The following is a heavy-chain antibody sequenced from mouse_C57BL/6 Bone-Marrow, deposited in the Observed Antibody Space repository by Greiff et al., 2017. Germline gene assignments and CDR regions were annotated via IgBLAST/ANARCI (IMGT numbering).Heavy chain of an antibody. CDR3: ASWGSTMVTPGAY. V-gene: IGHV5-15*01. Sequence: EVQVAESGGGLVQPGGSLKLSCAASGFTFSDYGMAWVRQAPRKGPEWVAFISNLAYSIYYADTVTGRFTISREKAKNTLYLEMSSLRSEDTAMYYCASWGSTMVTPGAYWGQGTLVTVSA. CDR2: ISNLAYSI. CDR1: GFTFSDYG. J-gene: IGHJ3*01. D-gene: IGHD2-2*01.